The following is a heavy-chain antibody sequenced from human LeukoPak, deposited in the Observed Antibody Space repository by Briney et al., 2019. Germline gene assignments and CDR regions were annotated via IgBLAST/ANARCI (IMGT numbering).Heavy chain of an antibody. CDR3: ARRGPNFYYGSGSYYNWFDP. Sequence: SETLSLTCAVYGGSFSRYYWSWISQPPGKWLEWIGEINHSGSTNYNPSLKSRVTISVDTSKNQFSLKLSSVTAADTAVYYCARRGPNFYYGSGSYYNWFDPWGQGTLVTVSS. CDR2: INHSGST. J-gene: IGHJ5*02. CDR1: GGSFSRYY. V-gene: IGHV4-34*01. D-gene: IGHD3-10*01.